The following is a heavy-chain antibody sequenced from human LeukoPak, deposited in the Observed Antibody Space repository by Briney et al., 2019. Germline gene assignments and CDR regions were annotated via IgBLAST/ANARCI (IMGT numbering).Heavy chain of an antibody. J-gene: IGHJ4*02. D-gene: IGHD2-15*01. CDR3: AKASYCSGGSCSNFDY. CDR1: GFTFSSYW. Sequence: GGSLRLSCAASGFTFSSYWMSWVRQAPGKGLEWVANIKQDGSEKYYVDSVKGRFTISRDNAKNSLYLQMNSLRAEDTAVYNCAKASYCSGGSCSNFDYWGQGTLVTVSS. V-gene: IGHV3-7*03. CDR2: IKQDGSEK.